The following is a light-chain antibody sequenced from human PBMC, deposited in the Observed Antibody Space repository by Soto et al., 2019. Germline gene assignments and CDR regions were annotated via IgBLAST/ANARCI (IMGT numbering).Light chain of an antibody. V-gene: IGKV3-20*01. CDR2: GAS. CDR1: QSVTSNY. CDR3: QHCVTSLTT. J-gene: IGKJ1*01. Sequence: EIVLTQSPGTLSLSPGERATLSCGASQSVTSNYLAWYQQKPGQAPRLLIFGASIRVKGIPDRFIGSGSGTDFTLTVSRLEPEDFAVYYCQHCVTSLTTFGQGTKVEVK.